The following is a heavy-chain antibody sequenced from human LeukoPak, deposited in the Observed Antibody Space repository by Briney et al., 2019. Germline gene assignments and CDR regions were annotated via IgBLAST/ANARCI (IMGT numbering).Heavy chain of an antibody. D-gene: IGHD6-6*01. J-gene: IGHJ6*03. CDR1: GYTFTSYD. CDR3: ARGEEYSSSSDYYYYYYMDV. V-gene: IGHV1-8*03. Sequence: GASVKVSCKASGYTFTSYDINWVRQATGQGLEWMGWMNPNSGNTGYAQKFQGRVTITRNTSISTAYMELSSLRSEDTAVYYCARGEEYSSSSDYYYYYYMDVWGKGTTVTVSS. CDR2: MNPNSGNT.